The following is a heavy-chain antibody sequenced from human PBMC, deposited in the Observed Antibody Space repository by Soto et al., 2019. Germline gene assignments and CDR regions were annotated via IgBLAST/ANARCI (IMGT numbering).Heavy chain of an antibody. V-gene: IGHV3-23*01. CDR1: GFTFSSYA. CDR2: ISGSGGST. CDR3: AKDMGELILRFLEWLLLGAFDI. J-gene: IGHJ3*02. D-gene: IGHD3-3*01. Sequence: PGGSLRLSCAASGFTFSSYAMSWVRQAPGKGLEWVSAISGSGGSTYYADSVKGRFTISRDNSKNTLYLQMNSLRAEDAAVYYCAKDMGELILRFLEWLLLGAFDIWGQGTMVTVSS.